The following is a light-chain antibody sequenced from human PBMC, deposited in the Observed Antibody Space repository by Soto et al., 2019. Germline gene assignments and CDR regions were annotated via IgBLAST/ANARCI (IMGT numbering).Light chain of an antibody. V-gene: IGKV3-15*01. CDR3: QQYKNWPPYT. J-gene: IGKJ2*01. CDR1: QSVSSD. CDR2: RAS. Sequence: EIVMTQSPATLSVSPGDRVTLSCRASQSVSSDLAWYQQKPGQAPRLLIYRASIRATGIPARFSGSGSGTEFTLTIASLQSEDFAVYYCQQYKNWPPYTFGQGTKLEIK.